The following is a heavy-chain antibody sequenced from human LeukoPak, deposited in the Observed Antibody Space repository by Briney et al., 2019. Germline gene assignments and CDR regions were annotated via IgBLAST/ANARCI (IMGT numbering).Heavy chain of an antibody. CDR2: IDPFDSNT. CDR1: VSSFSSFW. CDR3: ARGLYSGYYMSGY. D-gene: IGHD5-12*01. Sequence: PGESLKISCKCSVSSFSSFWINCLRQMPGKGLEWMGRIDPFDSNTNYSPSFEGHVSISADKSMSTAYLQWTSLKAADTATDYCARGLYSGYYMSGYWGQGTRVTVSS. J-gene: IGHJ4*02. V-gene: IGHV5-10-1*01.